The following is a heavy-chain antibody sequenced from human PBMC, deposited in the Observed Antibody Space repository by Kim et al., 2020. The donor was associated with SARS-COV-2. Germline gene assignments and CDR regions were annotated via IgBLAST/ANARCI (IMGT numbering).Heavy chain of an antibody. Sequence: PACAQGFTGRFVFSLDTSVSTAYLQISSLKAEDTAVYYCARDVGATSFDHWGQGTLVTVSS. J-gene: IGHJ4*02. CDR2: P. CDR3: ARDVGATSFDH. V-gene: IGHV7-4-1*02. D-gene: IGHD1-26*01.